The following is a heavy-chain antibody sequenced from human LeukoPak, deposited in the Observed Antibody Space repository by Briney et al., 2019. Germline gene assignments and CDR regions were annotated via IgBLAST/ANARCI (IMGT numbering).Heavy chain of an antibody. CDR3: ARATWYGGNPSGAFDI. J-gene: IGHJ3*02. CDR1: GYTFTNYH. CDR2: INPSGGST. D-gene: IGHD4/OR15-4a*01. Sequence: ASVKVSCKASGYTFTNYHLHWVRQAPGQGLEWMGIINPSGGSTSYAQKFQDRVTMTRDTSTSTVYMELNSLRSEDTAVYYCARATWYGGNPSGAFDIWDQGTMVTVSS. V-gene: IGHV1-46*01.